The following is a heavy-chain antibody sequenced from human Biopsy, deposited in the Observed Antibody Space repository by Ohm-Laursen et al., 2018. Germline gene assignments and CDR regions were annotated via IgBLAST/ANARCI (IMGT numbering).Heavy chain of an antibody. CDR2: IYYTGST. V-gene: IGHV4-59*01. CDR3: ARDSRGGHLNTTLITGKNLDS. J-gene: IGHJ4*02. Sequence: SETLSLTWTVSRDSISNYYWTWIRQSPGKGLEWIGYIYYTGSTNYNPSVKSRVTISVDTSKNQFSLKLNSVTAAGTAVYFCARDSRGGHLNTTLITGKNLDSWGQGILVTVSS. D-gene: IGHD3-16*01. CDR1: RDSISNYY.